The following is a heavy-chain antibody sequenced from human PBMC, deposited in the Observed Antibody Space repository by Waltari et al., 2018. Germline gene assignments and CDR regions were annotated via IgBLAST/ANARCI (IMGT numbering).Heavy chain of an antibody. J-gene: IGHJ4*02. Sequence: QVQLQESGPGLVKPSQTLSLTCTVSGGSISSGSYYWSWIRQPAGKGLEWIGRIYTSGSTNYNPPLKSLVTIAVDTSKNQFSLKLSSVTAADTAVYYCARVVGATKVDYWGQGTLVTVSS. CDR2: IYTSGST. V-gene: IGHV4-61*02. CDR3: ARVVGATKVDY. D-gene: IGHD1-26*01. CDR1: GGSISSGSYY.